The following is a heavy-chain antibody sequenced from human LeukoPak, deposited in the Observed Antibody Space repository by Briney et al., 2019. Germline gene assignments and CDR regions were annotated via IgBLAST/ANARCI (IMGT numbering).Heavy chain of an antibody. V-gene: IGHV1-58*02. D-gene: IGHD3-3*01. Sequence: ASVKVSCKASGFTFTRSAMQWVRQARGQRLEWIGWIVVGSGNTNYAQKFQERVTITRDMSTSTAYMELSSLRSEDTAVYYCAAFDFWSGYYRFDPWGQGTLVTVSS. CDR3: AAFDFWSGYYRFDP. CDR1: GFTFTRSA. CDR2: IVVGSGNT. J-gene: IGHJ5*02.